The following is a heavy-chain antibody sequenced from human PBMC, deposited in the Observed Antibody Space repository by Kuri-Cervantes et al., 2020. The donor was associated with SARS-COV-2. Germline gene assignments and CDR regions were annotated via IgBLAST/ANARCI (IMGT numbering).Heavy chain of an antibody. CDR2: ISSSSSYI. CDR1: GFTFSSYS. V-gene: IGHV3-21*01. J-gene: IGHJ1*01. D-gene: IGHD2-2*02. Sequence: GESLKISCAASGFTFSSYSMNWVRQAPGKGLEWVSSISSSSSYIYYADSVKGRFTISRDNAKNSLYLQMNSLRAEDTAVYYCAKDRGYCSSTSCYNGYFQHWGQGTLVTVSS. CDR3: AKDRGYCSSTSCYNGYFQH.